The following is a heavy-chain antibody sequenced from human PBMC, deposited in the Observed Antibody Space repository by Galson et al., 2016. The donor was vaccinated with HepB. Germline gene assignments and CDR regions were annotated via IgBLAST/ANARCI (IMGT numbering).Heavy chain of an antibody. CDR3: ARDPYKPLSSLHY. V-gene: IGHV1-69*04. CDR1: GDTFSSYA. J-gene: IGHJ4*02. D-gene: IGHD1-14*01. CDR2: IVPMLGIA. Sequence: SVKISCKASGDTFSSYAISWVRQAPGQGLEWMGRIVPMLGIANYAHNFQDRVTMTADKSTSTACMELSSLKSEDTAVYYCARDPYKPLSSLHYWGRGTLVTVSS.